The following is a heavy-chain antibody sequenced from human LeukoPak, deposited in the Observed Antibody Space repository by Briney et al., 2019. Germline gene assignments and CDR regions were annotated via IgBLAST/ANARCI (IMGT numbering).Heavy chain of an antibody. Sequence: GSSVKVSCKASGGTFSSYAISWVRQAPGQGLEWMGWISAYNGNTNYAQKLQGRVTMTTDTSTSTAYMELRSLRSDDTAVYYCARDWYYYDSSGYYYVMDYYYMDVWGKGTTVTVSS. D-gene: IGHD3-22*01. CDR1: GGTFSSYA. V-gene: IGHV1-18*01. J-gene: IGHJ6*03. CDR2: ISAYNGNT. CDR3: ARDWYYYDSSGYYYVMDYYYMDV.